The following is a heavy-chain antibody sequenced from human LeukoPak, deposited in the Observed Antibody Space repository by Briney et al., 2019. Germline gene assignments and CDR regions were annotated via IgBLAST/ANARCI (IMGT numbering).Heavy chain of an antibody. D-gene: IGHD2-8*01. Sequence: SETLSLTCTVSGGSISSSSYYWGWIRQPPGKGLEWIGSIYYSGSTYYNPSLKSRVTISVDTSKNQFSLKLSSVTAADTAVYYCASWTILNPIDYWGQGTLVTVSS. CDR3: ASWTILNPIDY. V-gene: IGHV4-39*01. J-gene: IGHJ4*02. CDR1: GGSISSSSYY. CDR2: IYYSGST.